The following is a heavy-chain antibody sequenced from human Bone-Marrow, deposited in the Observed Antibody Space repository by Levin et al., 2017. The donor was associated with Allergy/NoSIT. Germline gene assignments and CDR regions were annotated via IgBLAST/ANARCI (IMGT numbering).Heavy chain of an antibody. CDR1: GFTFSGSA. D-gene: IGHD2-2*01. V-gene: IGHV3-73*01. Sequence: PGGSLRLSCAASGFTFSGSAMHWVRQASGKGLEWVGRIRSKANSYATAYAASVKGRFTISRDDSKNTAYLQMNSLKTEDTAVYYCTRDQDIVVVPAAINPLNYYYMDVWGKGTTVTVSS. CDR2: IRSKANSYAT. J-gene: IGHJ6*03. CDR3: TRDQDIVVVPAAINPLNYYYMDV.